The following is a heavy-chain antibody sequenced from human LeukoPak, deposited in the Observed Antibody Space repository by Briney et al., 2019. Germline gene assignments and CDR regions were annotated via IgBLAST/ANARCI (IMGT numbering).Heavy chain of an antibody. CDR3: GRQRRMWGFHINGKGYDSSGHDAFDI. CDR1: GYSFTSYW. V-gene: IGHV5-51*01. J-gene: IGHJ3*02. D-gene: IGHD3-22*01. Sequence: GESLKISCKGSGYSFTSYWIGWVRQMPGKGLEWMGIIYPGDSDTRYSPSFQGQVTISADKSISTAYLQWSSLKASDTAMYYCGRQRRMWGFHINGKGYDSSGHDAFDIWGQGTMVTVSS. CDR2: IYPGDSDT.